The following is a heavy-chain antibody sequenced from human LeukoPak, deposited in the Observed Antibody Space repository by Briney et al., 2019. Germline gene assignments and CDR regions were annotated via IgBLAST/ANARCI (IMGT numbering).Heavy chain of an antibody. Sequence: ASVKVSCRASGYTFTGYYIHWVRQAPGRGLEWMGCFNPNSGGTNYAQKFQGRVTMTRDTSISTASMELSRLRSDDTAVYYCARGLLVATMRTYYFDYWGQGTLVTVSS. D-gene: IGHD5-12*01. CDR3: ARGLLVATMRTYYFDY. V-gene: IGHV1-2*02. CDR2: FNPNSGGT. CDR1: GYTFTGYY. J-gene: IGHJ4*02.